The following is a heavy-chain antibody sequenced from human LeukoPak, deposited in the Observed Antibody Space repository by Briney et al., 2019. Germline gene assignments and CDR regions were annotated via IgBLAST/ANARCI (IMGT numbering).Heavy chain of an antibody. Sequence: GGSLRLSCAASGFSFSGYGMHWVRQAPGKGLEWVAVISYDESDKYYADSVKGRFTIPRDNSKSTLYLQMNSLRVDDTAVYYCAKGAGWQQLVGWFDPWGQGTLVTASS. CDR3: AKGAGWQQLVGWFDP. V-gene: IGHV3-30*18. D-gene: IGHD6-13*01. CDR1: GFSFSGYG. CDR2: ISYDESDK. J-gene: IGHJ5*02.